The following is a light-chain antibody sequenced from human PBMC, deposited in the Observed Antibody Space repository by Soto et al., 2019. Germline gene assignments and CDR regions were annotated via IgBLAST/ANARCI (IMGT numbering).Light chain of an antibody. CDR1: SSNMGRNY. CDR3: GAWDTSLSIVV. Sequence: QSVLTQPPSVSAAPGQKVTISCSGGSSNMGRNYVSWYQLLPGTAPKLLIFDNDKRPSGIPDRFSGSRSGTSGTLAITGLQTGDEADYYCGAWDTSLSIVVFGGGTKLTVL. CDR2: DND. V-gene: IGLV1-51*01. J-gene: IGLJ2*01.